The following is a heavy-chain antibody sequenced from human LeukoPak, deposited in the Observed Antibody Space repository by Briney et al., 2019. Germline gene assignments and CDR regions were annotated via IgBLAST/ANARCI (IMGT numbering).Heavy chain of an antibody. CDR1: GFTFSSYA. J-gene: IGHJ6*02. V-gene: IGHV3-30*04. D-gene: IGHD3-10*01. CDR3: ARDSGDPEYYGSGSRHYYYGMDV. Sequence: GGSLRLSCAASGFTFSSYAMHWVRQAPGKGLEWVAVISYDGSNKYYADSVKGRFTISRDNSKNTLYLQMNSLRAEDTAVYDCARDSGDPEYYGSGSRHYYYGMDVWGQGTTVTVSS. CDR2: ISYDGSNK.